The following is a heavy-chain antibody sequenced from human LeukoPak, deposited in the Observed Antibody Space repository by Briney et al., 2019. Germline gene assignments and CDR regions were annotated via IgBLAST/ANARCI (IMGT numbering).Heavy chain of an antibody. CDR2: VIPIFGTA. V-gene: IGHV1-69*05. CDR3: AMYTSGTMFDS. CDR1: GGTFSSYA. D-gene: IGHD3-3*01. J-gene: IGHJ4*02. Sequence: GASVKVSCKASGGTFSSYAISWVRQAPGQGLEWMGGVIPIFGTANYAQKFQGRVTITTDESTSTAYMELSSLRSEDTAVYFCAMYTSGTMFDSWGQGILVTVSS.